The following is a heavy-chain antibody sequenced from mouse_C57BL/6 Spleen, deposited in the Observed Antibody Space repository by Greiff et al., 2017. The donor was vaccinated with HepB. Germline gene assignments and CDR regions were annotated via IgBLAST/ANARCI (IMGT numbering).Heavy chain of an antibody. CDR3: ASSPNYYGSSYPYAMDY. V-gene: IGHV1-50*01. CDR1: GYTFTSYW. Sequence: QVQLQQPGAELVKPGASVKLSCKASGYTFTSYWMQWVKQRPGQGLEWIGEIDPSDSYTNYNQKFKGKATLTVDTSSSTAYMQLSSLTSEDSAVYYCASSPNYYGSSYPYAMDYWGQGTSVTVSS. CDR2: IDPSDSYT. D-gene: IGHD1-1*01. J-gene: IGHJ4*01.